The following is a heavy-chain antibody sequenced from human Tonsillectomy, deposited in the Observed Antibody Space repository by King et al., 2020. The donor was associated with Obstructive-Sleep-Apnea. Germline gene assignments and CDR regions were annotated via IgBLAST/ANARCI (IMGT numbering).Heavy chain of an antibody. CDR1: GFTFGDYG. V-gene: IGHV3-49*03. D-gene: IGHD3-16*01. J-gene: IGHJ4*02. CDR3: SRVMDDYVWGSYYY. Sequence: VQLVESGGGLVQPGRSLRLSCTAFGFTFGDYGMSWFRQAPGKGLEWVAFIRTKFFGGTTEYAASVRGRFTISRDDSKSIAYLQMNSLKTEDTAVYYCSRVMDDYVWGSYYYWGRGTLVTVSS. CDR2: IRTKFFGGTT.